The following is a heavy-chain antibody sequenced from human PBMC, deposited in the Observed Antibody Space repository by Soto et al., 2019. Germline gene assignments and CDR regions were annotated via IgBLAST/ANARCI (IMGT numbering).Heavy chain of an antibody. V-gene: IGHV3-48*03. CDR1: GFTFSSYE. CDR3: TREPYLDADMDFDY. D-gene: IGHD5-18*01. Sequence: EVQLVESGGGLVQPGGSLRLSCAASGFTFSSYEMNWVRQAPGKGLEWVSYISSSGSIVHYAASVKGRFTISRDNAKNSLYLQMNSLSAEDTALYSCTREPYLDADMDFDYWGQGTLVTV. J-gene: IGHJ4*02. CDR2: ISSSGSIV.